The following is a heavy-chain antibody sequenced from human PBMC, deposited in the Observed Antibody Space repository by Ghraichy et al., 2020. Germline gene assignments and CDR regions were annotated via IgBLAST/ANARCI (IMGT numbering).Heavy chain of an antibody. V-gene: IGHV4-34*01. CDR3: ARGGGDFHDNSGPHH. J-gene: IGHJ5*02. CDR2: GKHSGST. D-gene: IGHD3-22*01. Sequence: SETLSLTCAVYGGSFSGYYWSWIRQPPGKGLEWIGEGKHSGSTSYNPSLKSRVTISLDTSKNQFSLRLTSVTAADTAVYYCARGGGDFHDNSGPHHWGQGTLVTVSS. CDR1: GGSFSGYY.